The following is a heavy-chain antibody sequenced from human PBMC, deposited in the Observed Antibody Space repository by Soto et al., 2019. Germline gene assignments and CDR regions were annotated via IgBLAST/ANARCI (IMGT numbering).Heavy chain of an antibody. J-gene: IGHJ4*02. D-gene: IGHD4-4*01. V-gene: IGHV4-39*01. Sequence: QLQLQESGPGLVKPSETLSLTCSVSGGSISSRTFWWAWIRQPPGKGLEWIGDMYYSGSSYSSPSLKSRVTLSVDTSKNQLSLTLNSVNAADTAVYYCARHPRDDYNYGGSGIFDYWGQGTLVTVSS. CDR2: MYYSGSS. CDR3: ARHPRDDYNYGGSGIFDY. CDR1: GGSISSRTFW.